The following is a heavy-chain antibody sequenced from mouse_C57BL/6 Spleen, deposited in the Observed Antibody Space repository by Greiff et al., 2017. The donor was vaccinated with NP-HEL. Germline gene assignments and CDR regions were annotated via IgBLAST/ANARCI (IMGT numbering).Heavy chain of an antibody. CDR3: ARDGNYPFAY. CDR1: GYTFTDYY. D-gene: IGHD2-1*01. Sequence: VQLQQSGPVLVKPGASVKMSCKASGYTFTDYYMNWVKQSHGKSLGWIGVINPYNGGTSYNQKFKGKATLTVDKSSSTAYMELNSLTSEDSAVYYCARDGNYPFAYWGQGTLVTVSA. V-gene: IGHV1-19*01. J-gene: IGHJ3*01. CDR2: INPYNGGT.